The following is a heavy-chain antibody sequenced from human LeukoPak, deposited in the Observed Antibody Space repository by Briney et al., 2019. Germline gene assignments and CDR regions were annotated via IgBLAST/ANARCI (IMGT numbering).Heavy chain of an antibody. CDR3: ARDYGGSYSSYFDY. D-gene: IGHD1-26*01. CDR1: GYTFINYY. V-gene: IGHV1-46*01. Sequence: ASVKVSCKASGYTFINYYMHWVRQAPGQGLEWMGIINPSDGSTSYAQKFQGRVTMTRDTSISTAYMELSRLRSDDTAVYYCARDYGGSYSSYFDYWGQGTLVTVSS. J-gene: IGHJ4*02. CDR2: INPSDGST.